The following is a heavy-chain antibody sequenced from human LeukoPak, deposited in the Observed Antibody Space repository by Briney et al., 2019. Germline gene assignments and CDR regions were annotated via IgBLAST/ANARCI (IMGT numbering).Heavy chain of an antibody. CDR3: ARDAVGATSGRAFDI. J-gene: IGHJ3*02. V-gene: IGHV4-4*07. D-gene: IGHD1-26*01. CDR1: GGSISSDY. Sequence: SETLSLTCTVSGGSISSDYSSWIRHPAGKGREWSVRIYTSGSTNYNTPLKSRVTMSVEPSKNQFSLKLSSVTAAAPAVYYCARDAVGATSGRAFDIWGQGTMVTVSS. CDR2: IYTSGST.